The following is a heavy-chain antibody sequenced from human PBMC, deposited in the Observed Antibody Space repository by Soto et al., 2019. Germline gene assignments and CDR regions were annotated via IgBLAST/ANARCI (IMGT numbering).Heavy chain of an antibody. CDR2: IYPGDSDT. Sequence: PXESLKISFKGSGYSFSSYWIAWTRQMPGKGLKWMGIIYPGDSDTRYSPSFQGQVTISADKSISTAYLQWSSLKASDTAMYYCALSSGWNSKWFDPWGQGTLVTVSS. CDR1: GYSFSSYW. J-gene: IGHJ5*02. V-gene: IGHV5-51*01. CDR3: ALSSGWNSKWFDP. D-gene: IGHD6-25*01.